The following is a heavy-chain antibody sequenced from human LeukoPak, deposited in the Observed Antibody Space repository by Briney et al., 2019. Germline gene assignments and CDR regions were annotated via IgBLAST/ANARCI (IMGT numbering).Heavy chain of an antibody. V-gene: IGHV3-74*01. CDR3: ARVRIGWYFDL. CDR1: GFTFSSYW. Sequence: GGSLRLSCAASGFTFSSYWMHWVRQAPGKGLVWVSRINSDGSSTSYADSVKGRFTISRDNAKNTLDLQMNPLRAEDTAVYYCARVRIGWYFDLWGRGTLVTVSS. J-gene: IGHJ2*01. D-gene: IGHD2-15*01. CDR2: INSDGSST.